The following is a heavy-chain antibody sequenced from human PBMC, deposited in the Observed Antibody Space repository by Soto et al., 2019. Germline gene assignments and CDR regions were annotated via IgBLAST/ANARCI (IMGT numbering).Heavy chain of an antibody. D-gene: IGHD2-8*01. V-gene: IGHV3-30*18. CDR1: GFTLVSCG. J-gene: IGHJ4*02. Sequence: WGSLRLSWAPSGFTLVSCGIHWVSQAPGKGLEWVAVISYDGSNKYYADSVKGRFTISRDNSKNTLYLQMNSLRAEDTAVYYCAKDGVSFDYWGQGTLVTVSS. CDR2: ISYDGSNK. CDR3: AKDGVSFDY.